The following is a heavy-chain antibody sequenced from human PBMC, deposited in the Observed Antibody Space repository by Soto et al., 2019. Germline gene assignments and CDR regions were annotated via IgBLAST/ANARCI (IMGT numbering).Heavy chain of an antibody. CDR2: ISSSSSTI. CDR3: ARDDRYFEESYGMDV. CDR1: GFTFSSYS. J-gene: IGHJ6*02. Sequence: PGGSLRLSCAASGFTFSSYSMNWVRQAPGKGLEWVSYISSSSSTIYYADSVKGRFTISRDNAKNSLYLQMNSLRDEDTAVYYCARDDRYFEESYGMDVWGQGTTVTVSS. D-gene: IGHD3-9*01. V-gene: IGHV3-48*02.